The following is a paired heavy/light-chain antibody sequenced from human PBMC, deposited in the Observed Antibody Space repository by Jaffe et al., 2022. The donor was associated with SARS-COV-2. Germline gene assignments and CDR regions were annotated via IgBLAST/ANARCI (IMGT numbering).Light chain of an antibody. CDR3: QQSYTTPRT. CDR2: AAS. CDR1: QSIRSY. V-gene: IGKV1-39*01. J-gene: IGKJ2*01. Sequence: DIQMTQSPSSLSASVGNRVTITCRASQSIRSYLNWYQQKPGKAPKLLIYAASSLQSGVPSRFSGSGSGTDFTLTISSLQPEDFATYYCQQSYTTPRTFGQGTKLEIK.
Heavy chain of an antibody. Sequence: QVQLVQSGAEVKKPGASVKVSCKASGYTFTSYDNDINWVRQATGQGLEWMGWMNPNSGNTGYAQKFQGRVTLTRDTSTSTAYMELSSLRSEDTAVYYCARERGEIAAAGTDYQYYMDVWGKGTTVTVSS. CDR2: MNPNSGNT. D-gene: IGHD6-13*01. CDR1: GYTFTSYDND. CDR3: ARERGEIAAAGTDYQYYMDV. J-gene: IGHJ6*03. V-gene: IGHV1-8*01.